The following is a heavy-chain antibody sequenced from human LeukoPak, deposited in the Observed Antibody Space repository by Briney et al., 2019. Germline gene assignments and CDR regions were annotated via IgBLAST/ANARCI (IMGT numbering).Heavy chain of an antibody. D-gene: IGHD3-9*01. CDR3: ARVDALTGYYDY. J-gene: IGHJ4*02. V-gene: IGHV4-59*12. CDR1: GGSISSYY. Sequence: SETLSLTCTVSGGSISSYYWSWIRQPPGKGLEWIGYIYYSGSTNYNPSLKSRVTMSVDTSKNQFSLKLSSVTAADTAVYYCARVDALTGYYDYWGQGTLVTVSS. CDR2: IYYSGST.